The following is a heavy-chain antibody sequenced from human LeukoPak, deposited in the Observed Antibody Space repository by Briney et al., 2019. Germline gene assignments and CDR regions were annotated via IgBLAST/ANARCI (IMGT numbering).Heavy chain of an antibody. CDR2: ISNNGGYT. V-gene: IGHV3-23*01. Sequence: PGGSLRLSCAASGFTFSSSAMSWVRQAPGKGLEWVSAISNNGGYTYYADSVQGRFTISRDNSKSTLCLQMNSLRAEDTAVYYCARSYYYYDSSGSHNRIFDYWGQGTLVTVSS. CDR1: GFTFSSSA. J-gene: IGHJ4*02. CDR3: ARSYYYYDSSGSHNRIFDY. D-gene: IGHD3-22*01.